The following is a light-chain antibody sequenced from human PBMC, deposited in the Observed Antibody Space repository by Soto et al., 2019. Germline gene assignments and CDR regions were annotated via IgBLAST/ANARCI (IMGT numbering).Light chain of an antibody. V-gene: IGLV2-23*02. CDR1: SSDVGSYNL. CDR3: SSYAGRSTWV. Sequence: QSVLTQPASVSGSPRQSITISCTGTSSDVGSYNLVSWYQQHPGKAPKLMIYEVSKRPSGVSNRFSGSKSGNTASLTISGLQAEVETDYYCSSYAGRSTWVVGIGTKVPVL. J-gene: IGLJ1*01. CDR2: EVS.